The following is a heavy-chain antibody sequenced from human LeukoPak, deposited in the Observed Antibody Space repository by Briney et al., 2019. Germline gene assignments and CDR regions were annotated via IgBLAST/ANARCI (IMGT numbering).Heavy chain of an antibody. V-gene: IGHV3-48*04. D-gene: IGHD4-23*01. CDR2: IGNNGVAI. Sequence: GGSLRLSCAASGFTLSGYFMNWLRQAPGKGLEWVSCIGNNGVAIYYADSVKGRFTISRDDAKNSLYLQMSSLRAEDTAVYFCARLRNVVNVHWGFFDTWGQGAMVTVSS. CDR1: GFTLSGYF. J-gene: IGHJ4*02. CDR3: ARLRNVVNVHWGFFDT.